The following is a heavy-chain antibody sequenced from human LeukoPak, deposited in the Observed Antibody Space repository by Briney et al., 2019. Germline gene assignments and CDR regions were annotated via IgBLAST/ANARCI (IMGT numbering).Heavy chain of an antibody. CDR1: GGSISTSAYY. CDR3: ARSDDFWSGYYTAPPDY. D-gene: IGHD3-3*01. Sequence: PSETLSLTCIVSGGSISTSAYYWSWIRQPPGKGLEWIGYIYYSGSTNYNPSLKSRVTISVDTSKNQFSLKLNSVTAADTAVYYCARSDDFWSGYYTAPPDYWGQGTLVTVSS. CDR2: IYYSGST. V-gene: IGHV4-61*08. J-gene: IGHJ4*02.